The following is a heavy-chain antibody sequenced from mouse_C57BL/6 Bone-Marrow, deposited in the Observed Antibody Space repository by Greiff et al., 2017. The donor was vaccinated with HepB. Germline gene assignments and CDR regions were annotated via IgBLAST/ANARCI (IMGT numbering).Heavy chain of an antibody. V-gene: IGHV1-78*01. CDR1: GYTFTDHT. CDR2: IYPRDGST. D-gene: IGHD1-1*01. CDR3: ARCYYYGSSSYWYFDV. J-gene: IGHJ1*03. Sequence: LQESDAELVKPGASVKISCKVSGYTFTDHTIHWMKQRPEQGLEWIGYIYPRDGSTKYNEKFKGKATLTADKSSSTAYMQLNSLTSEDSAVYFCARCYYYGSSSYWYFDVWGTGTTVTVSS.